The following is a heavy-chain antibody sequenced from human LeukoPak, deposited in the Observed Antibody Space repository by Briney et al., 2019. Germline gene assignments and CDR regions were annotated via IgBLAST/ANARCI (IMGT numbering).Heavy chain of an antibody. CDR1: GGSISSGSYY. CDR3: ARGLYYYDSSGYYPIDY. CDR2: IYTSGST. Sequence: SETLSLTCTVSGGSISSGSYYWSWIRQPAGKGLEWIGRIYTSGSTNYNPSLKSRVTISVDTSKNQFSLKLSSVTAADTAVYYCARGLYYYDSSGYYPIDYWGQGTLVTVSS. V-gene: IGHV4-61*02. D-gene: IGHD3-22*01. J-gene: IGHJ4*02.